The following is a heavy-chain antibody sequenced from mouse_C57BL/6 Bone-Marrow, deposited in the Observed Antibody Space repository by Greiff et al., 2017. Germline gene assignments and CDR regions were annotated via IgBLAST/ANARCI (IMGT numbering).Heavy chain of an antibody. J-gene: IGHJ4*01. CDR3: TVYYGRRDYAMDY. CDR2: IDPETGGT. V-gene: IGHV1-15*01. Sequence: QVQLQQSGAELVRPGASVTLSCKASGYTFTDYEMHWVKQTPVHGLEWIGAIDPETGGTAYNQKFKGKAILTVDKSSSTAYMELRSLTSEDSAVYCCTVYYGRRDYAMDYWGQGTSVTVSA. CDR1: GYTFTDYE. D-gene: IGHD2-1*01.